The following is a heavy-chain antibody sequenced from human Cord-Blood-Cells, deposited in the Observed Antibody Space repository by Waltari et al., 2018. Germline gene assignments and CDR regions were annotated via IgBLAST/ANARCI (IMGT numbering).Heavy chain of an antibody. CDR1: GYTPTELS. Sequence: QVPLVQSGAELKKPGASVKASCKVSGYTPTELSKHWVRLAPGKGLEWMGGFDPEDGETIYAQKFQGRVTMTEATSTDTAYMELSSLRSEDTAVYYCATDSRAAGTRGFDYWGQGTLVTVSS. CDR2: FDPEDGET. D-gene: IGHD6-13*01. V-gene: IGHV1-24*01. CDR3: ATDSRAAGTRGFDY. J-gene: IGHJ4*02.